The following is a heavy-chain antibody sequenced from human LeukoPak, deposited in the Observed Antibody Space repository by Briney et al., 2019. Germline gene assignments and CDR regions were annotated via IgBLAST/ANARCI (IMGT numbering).Heavy chain of an antibody. J-gene: IGHJ4*02. D-gene: IGHD2-8*01. Sequence: ASVKVSCKASGYTFTSYAMHWVRQAPGQRLEWMGWINAGNGNTKYSQKFQGRVTITRDTSASTAYMELSSLRSEDTAVYYCARDQGYCTNGVCYTDWGQGTLVTVSS. CDR1: GYTFTSYA. CDR3: ARDQGYCTNGVCYTD. V-gene: IGHV1-3*01. CDR2: INAGNGNT.